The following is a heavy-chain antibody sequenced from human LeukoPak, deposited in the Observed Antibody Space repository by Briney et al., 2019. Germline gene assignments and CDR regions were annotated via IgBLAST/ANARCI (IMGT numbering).Heavy chain of an antibody. CDR2: IYPGDSDT. D-gene: IGHD5-18*01. CDR3: ARLPPPRRGYSYGLDY. J-gene: IGHJ4*02. V-gene: IGHV5-51*01. Sequence: GESLKISCKGSGYSFTSYWIGWVRQMPGKGLEWMGIIYPGDSDTKYSPSFQGQVTISADKSISTAYLQWSSLKASDTAMYYCARLPPPRRGYSYGLDYWGQGTLVPSPQ. CDR1: GYSFTSYW.